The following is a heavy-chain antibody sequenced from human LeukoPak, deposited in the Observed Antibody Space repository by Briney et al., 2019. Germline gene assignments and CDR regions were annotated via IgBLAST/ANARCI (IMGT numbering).Heavy chain of an antibody. J-gene: IGHJ4*02. CDR3: ARDYGSGSYYNGIDY. V-gene: IGHV3-20*04. D-gene: IGHD3-10*01. CDR1: GFSFESYG. Sequence: GGSLRLSCAASGFSFESYGMTWVRQVPGKGLEWVSYINWNGGTTDYADSVKGRFTISRDNGMSSLYLQMNSLRAEDTALYYCARDYGSGSYYNGIDYWGQGTLVSVSS. CDR2: INWNGGTT.